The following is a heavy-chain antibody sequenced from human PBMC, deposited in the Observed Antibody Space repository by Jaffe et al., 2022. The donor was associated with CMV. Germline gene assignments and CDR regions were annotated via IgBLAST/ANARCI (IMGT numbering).Heavy chain of an antibody. CDR3: AHRRASPYYYDSQHSYGMDV. V-gene: IGHV2-5*01. Sequence: QITLKESGPTLVKPTQTLTLTCTFSGFSLSTSGVGVGWIRQPPGKALEWLALIYWNDDKRYSPSLKSRLTITKDTSKNQVVLTMTNMDPVDTATYYCAHRRASPYYYDSQHSYGMDVWGQGTTVTVSS. CDR1: GFSLSTSGVG. J-gene: IGHJ6*02. D-gene: IGHD3-22*01. CDR2: IYWNDDK.